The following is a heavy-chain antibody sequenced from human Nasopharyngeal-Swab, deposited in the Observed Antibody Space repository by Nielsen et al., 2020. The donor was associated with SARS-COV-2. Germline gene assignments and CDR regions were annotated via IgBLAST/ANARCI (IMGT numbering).Heavy chain of an antibody. D-gene: IGHD3-10*01. J-gene: IGHJ4*02. Sequence: ASVKVSCKASGYTFTSYAMHWVRQAPGQRLEWMGWINAGNGNTKYSQKFQGRVTITRDTSASTAYMELSGLRSEDTAVYYCAREFKTYYYGSGSSHFDYWGQGTLVTVSS. CDR2: INAGNGNT. CDR3: AREFKTYYYGSGSSHFDY. V-gene: IGHV1-3*01. CDR1: GYTFTSYA.